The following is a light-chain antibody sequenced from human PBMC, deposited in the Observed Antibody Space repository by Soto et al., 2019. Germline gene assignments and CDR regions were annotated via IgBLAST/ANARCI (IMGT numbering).Light chain of an antibody. Sequence: QSVLTQPPSVSGAPGQRVTISCTGSSSNIGAGYDVNWYQQLPGTAPKLLIYGNSNRPSGVPDRFSGSKSGTSASLAITGLQAEDEADYYCQSYDSSLSDSVVFGGGTKLTVL. CDR2: GNS. J-gene: IGLJ2*01. CDR1: SSNIGAGYD. CDR3: QSYDSSLSDSVV. V-gene: IGLV1-40*01.